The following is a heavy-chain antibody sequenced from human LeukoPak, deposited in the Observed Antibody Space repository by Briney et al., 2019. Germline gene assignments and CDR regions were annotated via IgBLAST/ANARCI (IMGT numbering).Heavy chain of an antibody. D-gene: IGHD1-26*01. CDR1: GFTLDDSA. J-gene: IGHJ5*02. Sequence: PGGTLRLSCVASGFTLDDSALHWVRQAPGKGLEWISLISGDGDNTYYEDSVKGRFTISRDTSTNSLYLQMISLRAEDTAFYYCAKGVRSGTYYNCFDPWGQGTLVTVSS. CDR2: ISGDGDNT. CDR3: AKGVRSGTYYNCFDP. V-gene: IGHV3-43*02.